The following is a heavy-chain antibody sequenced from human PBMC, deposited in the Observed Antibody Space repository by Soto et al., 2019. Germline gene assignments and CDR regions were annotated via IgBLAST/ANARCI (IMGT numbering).Heavy chain of an antibody. CDR1: GLTVSTNY. CDR2: IDSGGGT. J-gene: IGHJ4*02. Sequence: EVQLVESGGTLVQPGESLRLSCAASGLTVSTNYMSWVRQSPGKGLEWVSLIDSGGGTYYAESVKGRFTICRDTSNKTLYLQMSVLRADDKAVYYCAREVWDHGDYRYCGQGTLVTGSS. V-gene: IGHV3-66*01. CDR3: AREVWDHGDYRY. D-gene: IGHD4-17*01.